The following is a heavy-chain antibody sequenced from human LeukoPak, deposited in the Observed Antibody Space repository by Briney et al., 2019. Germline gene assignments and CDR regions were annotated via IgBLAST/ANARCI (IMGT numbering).Heavy chain of an antibody. CDR2: ISAYNGNT. CDR3: ARHSSSPFFYYMDV. J-gene: IGHJ6*03. V-gene: IGHV1-18*01. CDR1: GYTFTSYG. D-gene: IGHD6-6*01. Sequence: ASVKVSCKASGYTFTSYGISWVRQAPGQGLEWMGWISAYNGNTNYAQKLQGRVTMTTDTSTSTAYMELRSLRSDDTAVYYCARHSSSPFFYYMDVWGKGTTVTVSS.